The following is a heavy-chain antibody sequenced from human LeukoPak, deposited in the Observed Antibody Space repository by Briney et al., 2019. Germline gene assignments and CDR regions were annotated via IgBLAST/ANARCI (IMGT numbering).Heavy chain of an antibody. J-gene: IGHJ4*02. CDR1: GFTFSSFA. D-gene: IGHD3-22*01. V-gene: IGHV3-30-3*01. CDR3: ARGPSPDHYDNSGYTVFDY. CDR2: LSYDGSNK. Sequence: PGGSLRLSCAASGFTFSSFAMHWVRQAPGKGLEWVAVLSYDGSNKYYADSVKGRFTVSRDNSKNTLYLQMNSLRAEDTAVFYCARGPSPDHYDNSGYTVFDYWGQGTLVTVSS.